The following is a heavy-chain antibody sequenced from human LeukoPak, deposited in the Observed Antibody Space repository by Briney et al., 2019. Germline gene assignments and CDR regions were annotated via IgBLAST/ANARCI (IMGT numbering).Heavy chain of an antibody. CDR3: ATRITPPFDY. Sequence: GGSLRLSCAASGFTFSGSWMNWVRQAPGKGLEWVANIKQDGSEKYYVDSVKGRCTISRDNAKNSLYLQMNSLRVDDTAVYYCATRITPPFDYWGQGTLVTVSS. V-gene: IGHV3-7*01. D-gene: IGHD1-14*01. CDR2: IKQDGSEK. CDR1: GFTFSGSW. J-gene: IGHJ4*02.